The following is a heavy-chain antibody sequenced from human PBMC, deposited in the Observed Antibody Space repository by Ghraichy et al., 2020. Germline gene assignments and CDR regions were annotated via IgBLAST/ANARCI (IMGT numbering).Heavy chain of an antibody. CDR1: GFTLSVYW. J-gene: IGHJ4*02. Sequence: LSLTCTVSGFTLSVYWMAWVRQAPGQGLEFVANIKHDGSDKFYADSVEGRFTISRDNARNLVYLQMNSLRPEDTAVYYCAGWSRPFDFWGQGTLVTVSS. V-gene: IGHV3-7*03. D-gene: IGHD2-15*01. CDR2: IKHDGSDK. CDR3: AGWSRPFDF.